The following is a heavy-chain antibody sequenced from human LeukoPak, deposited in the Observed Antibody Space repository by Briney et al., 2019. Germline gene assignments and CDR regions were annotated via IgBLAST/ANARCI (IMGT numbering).Heavy chain of an antibody. CDR2: TYYRSTWYN. CDR1: EDSVSSNSAG. D-gene: IGHD3-10*01. J-gene: IGHJ3*01. CDR3: VRGGLVRGAINSLIGFDV. Sequence: SQTLSLTCAIFEDSVSSNSAGWSWVRQSPSRGLEWLGRTYYRSTWYNDDAPSVKGRLTINPDTAKNQFSLQLKSVTAEDTALYYCVRGGLVRGAINSLIGFDVWGQGIMVTVSS. V-gene: IGHV6-1*01.